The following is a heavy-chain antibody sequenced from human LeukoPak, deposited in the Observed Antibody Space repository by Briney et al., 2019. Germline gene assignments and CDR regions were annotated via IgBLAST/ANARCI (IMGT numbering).Heavy chain of an antibody. CDR3: ASHVVVVAARDAFDI. CDR2: INPNSGGT. Sequence: ASVKVSFKSSGYTFTVYYMHWVRQAPAQGLEWMGWINPNSGGTNYAQKFQGRVTMTRDTPISTAYMELSRLRSDDTAVYYCASHVVVVAARDAFDIWGQGTMVTVSS. D-gene: IGHD2-15*01. J-gene: IGHJ3*02. V-gene: IGHV1-2*02. CDR1: GYTFTVYY.